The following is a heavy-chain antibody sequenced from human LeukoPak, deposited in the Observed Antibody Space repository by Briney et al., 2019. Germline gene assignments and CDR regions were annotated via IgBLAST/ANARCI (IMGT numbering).Heavy chain of an antibody. CDR3: ASGAVTTYYFQH. CDR2: IYTSGST. D-gene: IGHD4-17*01. CDR1: GGSISSYY. J-gene: IGHJ1*01. Sequence: ASETLSLTCTVSGGSISSYYWSWIRQPAGKGLEWIGRIYTSGSTNYNPSLKSRVTMSVDTSKYQFSLKLSSVTAADTAVYYCASGAVTTYYFQHWGQGTLVTVSS. V-gene: IGHV4-4*07.